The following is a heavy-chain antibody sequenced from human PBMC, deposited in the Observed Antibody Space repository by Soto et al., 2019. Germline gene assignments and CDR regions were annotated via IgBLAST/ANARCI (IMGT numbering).Heavy chain of an antibody. D-gene: IGHD3-22*01. CDR1: GGTFSSYA. Sequence: GASVKVSCKASGGTFSSYAISWVRQAPGQGLEWMGGIIPIFGTANYAQKFQGQVTISADKSISTAYLQWSSLKASDTAMYYCARHGPRVYYDNSDYYYYGMDVWGQGTTVTVSS. CDR3: ARHGPRVYYDNSDYYYYGMDV. CDR2: IIPIFGTA. V-gene: IGHV1-69*06. J-gene: IGHJ6*02.